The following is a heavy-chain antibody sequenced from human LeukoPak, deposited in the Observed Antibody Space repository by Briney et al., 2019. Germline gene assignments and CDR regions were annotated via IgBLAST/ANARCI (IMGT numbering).Heavy chain of an antibody. CDR2: FDPEDGET. J-gene: IGHJ4*02. CDR1: GYTLTELS. V-gene: IGHV1-24*01. Sequence: VASVKVSCKVSGYTLTELSMHWVRQAPGKGLEWMGGFDPEDGETIYAQKFQGRVTMTEDTSTDTAYMELSSLRSEDTAVYYCATGWSYYGSGSPSRGLDYWGQGTLVTVSS. D-gene: IGHD3-10*01. CDR3: ATGWSYYGSGSPSRGLDY.